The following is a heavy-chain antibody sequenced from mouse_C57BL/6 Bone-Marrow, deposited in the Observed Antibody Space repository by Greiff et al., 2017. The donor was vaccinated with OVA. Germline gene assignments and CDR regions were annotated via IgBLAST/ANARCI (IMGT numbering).Heavy chain of an antibody. CDR3: KRGYSNYYSIDD. CDR2: IDTETGGT. D-gene: IGHD2-5*01. Sequence: QVQLQQSGAELVRPGASVTLSCKASGYTFTDYDMHWVQQTPVHGLEWIGAIDTETGGTAYNQKFKGKAILTADKSSSTAYIELRSLTSEDSAVSYSKRGYSNYYSIDDWGRGTAVTVSS. V-gene: IGHV1-15*01. J-gene: IGHJ4*01. CDR1: GYTFTDYD.